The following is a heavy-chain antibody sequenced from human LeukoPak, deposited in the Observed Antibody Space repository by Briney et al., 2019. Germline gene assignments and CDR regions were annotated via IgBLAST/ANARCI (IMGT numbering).Heavy chain of an antibody. CDR3: ARALRAGTASMGAFDI. CDR2: ISAYNGNT. D-gene: IGHD1-1*01. J-gene: IGHJ3*02. CDR1: GYTFTSYG. V-gene: IGHV1-18*01. Sequence: ASVKVSCKASGYTFTSYGISWVRQAPGQGLEWMEWISAYNGNTNYAQKLQGRVTMTTDTSTSTAYMELRSLRSDDTAVYYCARALRAGTASMGAFDIWGQGTMVTVSS.